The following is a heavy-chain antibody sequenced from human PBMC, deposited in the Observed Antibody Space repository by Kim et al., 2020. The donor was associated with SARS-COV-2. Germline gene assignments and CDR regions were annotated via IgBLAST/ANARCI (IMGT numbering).Heavy chain of an antibody. D-gene: IGHD2-15*01. V-gene: IGHV1-24*01. J-gene: IGHJ4*02. CDR3: ATGLAYCSGGSCYRLSY. CDR1: GYTLTELS. CDR2: FDPEDGET. Sequence: ASVKVSCKFSGYTLTELSMHWVRQAPGKGLEWMGGFDPEDGETIYAQKFQGRVTMTEDTSTDTAYMELSSLRSEDTAVYYCATGLAYCSGGSCYRLSYWGQGTMVTVSS.